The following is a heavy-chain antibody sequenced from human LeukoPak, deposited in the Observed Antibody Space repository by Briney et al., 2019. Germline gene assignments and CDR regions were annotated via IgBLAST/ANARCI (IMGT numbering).Heavy chain of an antibody. CDR3: ARGAPRGERLGWFDP. Sequence: VKPSETLSLTCTVSGGSISSSSYYWGWIRQPPGKGLEWLGSIYYSGSTYYNPSLKSRVTISVDTSKNQFSLKLSSVTAADTAVYYCARGAPRGERLGWFDPWGQGTLVTVSS. CDR2: IYYSGST. CDR1: GGSISSSSYY. D-gene: IGHD1-26*01. V-gene: IGHV4-39*01. J-gene: IGHJ5*02.